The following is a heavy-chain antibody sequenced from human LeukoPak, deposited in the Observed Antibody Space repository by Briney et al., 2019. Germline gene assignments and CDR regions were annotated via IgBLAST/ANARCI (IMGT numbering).Heavy chain of an antibody. J-gene: IGHJ4*02. CDR1: GFTVSSNY. CDR2: IYSGGST. CDR3: ASYYYDSSGYPGDY. Sequence: QSGGSLRLSCAASGFTVSSNYMSWVRQAPGKGLEWVSVIYSGGSTYYADSVKGRFTISRDNAKNSLYLQMNSLRAEDTAVYYCASYYYDSSGYPGDYWGQGTLVTVSS. V-gene: IGHV3-53*01. D-gene: IGHD3-22*01.